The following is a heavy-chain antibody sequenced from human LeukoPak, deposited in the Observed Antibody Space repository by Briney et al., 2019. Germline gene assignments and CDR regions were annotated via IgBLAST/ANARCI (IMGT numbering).Heavy chain of an antibody. CDR3: ARVLRYCSGGNCYSGGLGYMDV. CDR2: ISSSSSYI. CDR1: GFTFSSYN. J-gene: IGHJ6*03. Sequence: GGSLRLSCAASGFTFSSYNMNWVRQAPGKGLEWVSSISSSSSYIYYADSVKGRFTISRDNAKNSLYLQMNSRRAEDTAVYYCARVLRYCSGGNCYSGGLGYMDVWGKGTTVTISS. V-gene: IGHV3-21*04. D-gene: IGHD2-15*01.